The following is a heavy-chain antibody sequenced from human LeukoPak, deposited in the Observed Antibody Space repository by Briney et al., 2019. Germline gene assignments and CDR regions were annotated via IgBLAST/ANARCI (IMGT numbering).Heavy chain of an antibody. V-gene: IGHV3-74*01. D-gene: IGHD3-10*01. CDR1: GFTLSRFW. J-gene: IGHJ4*02. Sequence: GGTLRLSCAASGFTLSRFWMHWVRQAPGKGLVWVSHSNSDGSTTDYADSVRGRFTISRDNAKNTLFLQMNSLTVEDTAVYYCGRGMRDYYGLDYWGQGILVTVSS. CDR3: GRGMRDYYGLDY. CDR2: SNSDGSTT.